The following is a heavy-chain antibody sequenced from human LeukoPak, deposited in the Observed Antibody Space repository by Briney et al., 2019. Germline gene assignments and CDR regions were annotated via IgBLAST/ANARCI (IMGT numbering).Heavy chain of an antibody. D-gene: IGHD6-13*01. CDR1: GFTFRSYA. Sequence: GRSLRLSCGASGFTFRSYAMHWVRQAPGKGLVWVTFISQGGSNEYYADSVKGRFTTSRDNSKNTLYLQMNSLRAEDTAVYYCASESTGQQFDYWGQGTLVTVSS. CDR3: ASESTGQQFDY. J-gene: IGHJ4*02. V-gene: IGHV3-30*04. CDR2: ISQGGSNE.